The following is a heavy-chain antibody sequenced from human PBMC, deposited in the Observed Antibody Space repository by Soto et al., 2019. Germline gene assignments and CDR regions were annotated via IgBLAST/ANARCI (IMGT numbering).Heavy chain of an antibody. Sequence: PSDTLSLTCTVSGHSMSNTDYFWGWIRQTPWSDLQWFGSLFYTGHTYYNPSLLSRVTISADTSKNQFALKLSSVTAAETAVYYCARHGITGSYYDAFDIWGQGTMVT. CDR1: GHSMSNTDYF. CDR2: LFYTGHT. CDR3: ARHGITGSYYDAFDI. V-gene: IGHV4-39*01. D-gene: IGHD1-26*01. J-gene: IGHJ3*02.